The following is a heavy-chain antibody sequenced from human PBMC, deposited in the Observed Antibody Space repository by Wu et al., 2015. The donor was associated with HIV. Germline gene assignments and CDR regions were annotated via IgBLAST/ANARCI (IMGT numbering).Heavy chain of an antibody. CDR1: GYIFTSYD. Sequence: QVQLMQSGAEVKKPGASVKVSCKTSGYIFTSYDINWVRRAPGQGLEWMGWMNPYSGNPGYAQTFQGRVTMTRNVSTNTAYMELSSLRSEDTAVYYCARCHYGPQGCLIAAPLDYWGQGTLVTVSS. D-gene: IGHD6-6*01. CDR3: ARCHYGPQGCLIAAPLDY. CDR2: MNPYSGNP. J-gene: IGHJ4*02. V-gene: IGHV1-8*01.